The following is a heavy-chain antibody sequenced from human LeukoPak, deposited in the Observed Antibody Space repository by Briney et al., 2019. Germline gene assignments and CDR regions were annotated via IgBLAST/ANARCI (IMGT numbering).Heavy chain of an antibody. V-gene: IGHV4-59*04. CDR1: GGSISSYY. CDR2: VDHSGGT. J-gene: IGHJ4*02. CDR3: ATLGYSSGTDY. D-gene: IGHD5-18*01. Sequence: SETLSLTCTVSGGSISSYYWSWIRQPPGKGLEWIGSVDHSGGTYYNPSLRSRVSISVDTSKNQFSLKLSSVTAADTAVYYCATLGYSSGTDYWGLGTRVTVSS.